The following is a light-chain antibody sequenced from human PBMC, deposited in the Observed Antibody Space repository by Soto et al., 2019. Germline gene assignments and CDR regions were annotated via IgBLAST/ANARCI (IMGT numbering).Light chain of an antibody. Sequence: EIVLTQSPATLSLSPGERATLSCRASQSINNYLIWYQQKPGQALRLLIHDASSRATGIPARFSGSGSGTDFTLTISSLEPEDFAVYYCQQRRDWPLTFGGGTNVE. CDR3: QQRRDWPLT. CDR2: DAS. V-gene: IGKV3-11*01. CDR1: QSINNY. J-gene: IGKJ4*01.